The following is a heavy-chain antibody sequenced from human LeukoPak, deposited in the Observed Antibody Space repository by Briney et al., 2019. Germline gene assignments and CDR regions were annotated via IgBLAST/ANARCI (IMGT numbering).Heavy chain of an antibody. CDR1: GFTFSTYG. V-gene: IGHV3-30*02. CDR2: IRSDGNSK. Sequence: GSLRLSCAASGFTFSTYGVHWVRQAPGKGLEWVALIRSDGNSKYYADSVKGRYTISRDNSKNTLYLQMNSLRAEDTAVYYCATGDSSSTPRFDYWGQGTVVTVSS. J-gene: IGHJ4*02. CDR3: ATGDSSSTPRFDY. D-gene: IGHD6-6*01.